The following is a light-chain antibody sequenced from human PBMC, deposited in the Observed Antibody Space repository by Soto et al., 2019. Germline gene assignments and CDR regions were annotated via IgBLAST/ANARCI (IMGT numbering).Light chain of an antibody. CDR2: EGS. CDR3: CSYAGSRPCYV. Sequence: QSVLTQPASVSGSPGQSITISCTGTSSDVGSYNLVSWYQQHPGKAPKLMIYEGSKRPSGVSNRFSGSKSGNTASLTISGLQAEDEADYYCCSYAGSRPCYVLGTGTKITV. J-gene: IGLJ1*01. CDR1: SSDVGSYNL. V-gene: IGLV2-23*01.